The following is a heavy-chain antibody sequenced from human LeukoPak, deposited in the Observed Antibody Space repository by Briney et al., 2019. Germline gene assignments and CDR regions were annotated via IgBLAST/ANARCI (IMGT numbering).Heavy chain of an antibody. CDR2: ISSSSSYI. Sequence: GGSLRLSCAASGFTFDDYGMSWVRQAPGKGLEWVSSISSSSSYIYYADSVKGRFTISRDNAKNSLYLQMNSLRAEDTAVYYCARTYYYDSSGYWAYWGQGTLVTVSS. J-gene: IGHJ4*02. CDR1: GFTFDDYG. CDR3: ARTYYYDSSGYWAY. D-gene: IGHD3-22*01. V-gene: IGHV3-21*01.